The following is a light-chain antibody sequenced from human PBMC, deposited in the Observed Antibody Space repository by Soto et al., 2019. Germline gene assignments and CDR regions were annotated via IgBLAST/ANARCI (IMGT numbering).Light chain of an antibody. Sequence: EIVLTQSPGTLSLSPGERTTLSCRASQTVNNNFFAWYQQKPGQAPRLLMYGISSRATGIPDRFSGSGSGTDFTLTISRLEPEDFAVYYCQQYGGSPLYTVGQGTKLEIK. CDR1: QTVNNNF. J-gene: IGKJ2*01. CDR2: GIS. V-gene: IGKV3-20*01. CDR3: QQYGGSPLYT.